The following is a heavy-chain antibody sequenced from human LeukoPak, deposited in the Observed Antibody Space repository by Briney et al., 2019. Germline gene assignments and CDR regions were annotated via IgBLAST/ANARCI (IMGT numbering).Heavy chain of an antibody. Sequence: PGESLRLSCAGSGFSFSYQGMTWVRRAPGKGLEWVSSIGTSNSDRYYADSVKGRFTISRDNAKNSLYLQMNSLRAEDTAVYYCARRDLSSPRFDYWGQGTLVTVSS. J-gene: IGHJ4*02. CDR1: GFSFSYQG. CDR2: IGTSNSDR. CDR3: ARRDLSSPRFDY. V-gene: IGHV3-21*03. D-gene: IGHD2/OR15-2a*01.